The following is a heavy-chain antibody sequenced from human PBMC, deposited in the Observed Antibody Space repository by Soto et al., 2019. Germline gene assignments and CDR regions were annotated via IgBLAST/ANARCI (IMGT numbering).Heavy chain of an antibody. CDR1: GFTFSSYW. CDR3: ARDRLITIAGVDFDC. Sequence: EVQLVESGGGLVQPGGSLRLSCAASGFTFSSYWMHWVRQAPGKGLVWVSRVKGDGSGTTYADSVKGRFTVSRDNAKNTLYLQMDSLRADDTAVYYCARDRLITIAGVDFDCWGQGTLVTVSS. D-gene: IGHD2-15*01. CDR2: VKGDGSGT. V-gene: IGHV3-74*03. J-gene: IGHJ4*02.